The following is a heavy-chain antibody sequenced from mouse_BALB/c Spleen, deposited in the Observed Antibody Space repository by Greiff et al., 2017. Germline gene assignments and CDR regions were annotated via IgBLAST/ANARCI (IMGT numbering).Heavy chain of an antibody. Sequence: QVQLKESGAELVRPGASVTLSCKASGYTFTDYEMHWVKQTPVHGLEWIGAIDPETGGTAYNQKFKGKATLTADKSSSTAYMELRSLTSEDSAVYYCTREYGNYLYAMDYWGQGTSVTVSS. CDR1: GYTFTDYE. D-gene: IGHD2-10*02. V-gene: IGHV1-15*01. CDR3: TREYGNYLYAMDY. CDR2: IDPETGGT. J-gene: IGHJ4*01.